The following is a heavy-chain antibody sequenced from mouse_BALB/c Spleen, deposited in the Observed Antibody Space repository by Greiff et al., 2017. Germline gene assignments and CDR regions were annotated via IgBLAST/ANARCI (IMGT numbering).Heavy chain of an antibody. CDR1: GFTFSSYG. D-gene: IGHD2-3*01. CDR3: ARDTDGYYFDY. J-gene: IGHJ2*01. Sequence: DVMLVESGGGLVQPGGSLKLSCAASGFTFSSYGMSWVRQTPDKRLELVATINSNGGSTYYPDSVKGRFTISRDNAKNTLYLQMSSLKSEDTAMYYCARDTDGYYFDYWGQGTTLTVSS. CDR2: INSNGGST. V-gene: IGHV5-6-3*01.